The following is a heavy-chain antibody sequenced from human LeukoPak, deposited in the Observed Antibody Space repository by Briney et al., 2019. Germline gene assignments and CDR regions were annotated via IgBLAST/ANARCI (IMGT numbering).Heavy chain of an antibody. V-gene: IGHV4-59*01. J-gene: IGHJ6*02. Sequence: PSETLSLTCTVSGGSISSYYWSWIRQPPGKGLEWIGYIYYSGSTNYNPSLKSRVTISVDTSRNQFSLKLSSVTAADTAVYYCARVISGYIGYYYGMDVWGQGTTVTVSS. CDR1: GGSISSYY. CDR3: ARVISGYIGYYYGMDV. D-gene: IGHD3-22*01. CDR2: IYYSGST.